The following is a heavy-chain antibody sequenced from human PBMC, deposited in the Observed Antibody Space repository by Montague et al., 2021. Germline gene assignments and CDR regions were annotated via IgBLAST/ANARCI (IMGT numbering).Heavy chain of an antibody. CDR3: TFYKFRETPRGFDY. Sequence: SLRLSCAASGFTFSSYWMHWVRQAPGKGLVWVSRISTDGSSTTYADSMKGRFTTSRDNAKNMLYLQMNSLRAEDTAVYYCTFYKFRETPRGFDYWGQGTLVTVSA. CDR1: GFTFSSYW. D-gene: IGHD3-10*01. V-gene: IGHV3-74*01. J-gene: IGHJ4*02. CDR2: ISTDGSST.